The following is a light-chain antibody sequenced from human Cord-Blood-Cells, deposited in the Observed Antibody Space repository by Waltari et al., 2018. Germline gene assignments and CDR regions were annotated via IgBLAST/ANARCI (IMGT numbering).Light chain of an antibody. CDR3: SSYTSSSTLV. V-gene: IGLV2-14*01. CDR1: SSDVGGYNY. CDR2: DVS. Sequence: QSALTQPASVSGSPGQSITISCTGTSSDVGGYNYVAWYQQHQGKAPKLMIYDVSNRPSGLSNRFSGSKSGNTASLTISGLQAEDEADYYCSSYTSSSTLVFGGGTKLTVL. J-gene: IGLJ3*02.